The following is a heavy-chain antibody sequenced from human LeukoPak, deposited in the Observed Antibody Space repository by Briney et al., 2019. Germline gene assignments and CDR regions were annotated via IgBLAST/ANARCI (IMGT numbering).Heavy chain of an antibody. CDR2: IIPIFGTA. Sequence: SVKVSCKASGYTFTSYDINWVRQAPGQGLEWMGGIIPIFGTANYAQKFRGRVTITTDESTSTAYMELSSLRSEDTAVYYCARDDGVESGSYSLDYWGQGTLVTVSS. V-gene: IGHV1-69*05. J-gene: IGHJ4*02. D-gene: IGHD1-26*01. CDR1: GYTFTSYD. CDR3: ARDDGVESGSYSLDY.